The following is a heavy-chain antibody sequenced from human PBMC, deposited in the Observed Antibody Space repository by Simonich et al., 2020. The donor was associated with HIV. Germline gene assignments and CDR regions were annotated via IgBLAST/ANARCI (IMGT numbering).Heavy chain of an antibody. CDR1: GGSSSGYY. CDR2: INHCGNT. CDR3: AAGHGLLRFLEWEGTYMDV. J-gene: IGHJ6*03. D-gene: IGHD3-3*01. V-gene: IGHV4-34*01. Sequence: QVQLQQWGAGLLKPSETLSLTCAVYGGSSSGYYWSWLRQPPGEGLEWIGDINHCGNTTYNPSLKGRVTISVEKSKNQFSLKLSSMTAADTGVDYCAAGHGLLRFLEWEGTYMDVWGKGTTVTVSS.